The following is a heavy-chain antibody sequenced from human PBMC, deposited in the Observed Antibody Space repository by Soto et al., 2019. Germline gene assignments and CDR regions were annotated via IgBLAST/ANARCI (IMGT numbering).Heavy chain of an antibody. V-gene: IGHV3-66*01. J-gene: IGHJ4*02. Sequence: EVQLVESGGGLVQAGGSVRLSCAASGLTVSSNHMNWVRQAPGKGLEWVSVIHRDGRTYYADSVKCRFTVSRDSSKNTLYLRINILRAEDTAVYYCARDRSYSNFDGFDYWGQGTLVTASS. CDR2: IHRDGRT. CDR1: GLTVSSNH. CDR3: ARDRSYSNFDGFDY. D-gene: IGHD4-4*01.